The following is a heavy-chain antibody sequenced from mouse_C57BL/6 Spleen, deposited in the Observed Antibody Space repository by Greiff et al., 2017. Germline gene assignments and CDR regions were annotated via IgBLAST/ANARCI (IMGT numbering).Heavy chain of an antibody. CDR2: IRSKSSNYAT. CDR1: GFTFNTYA. Sequence: DVHLVESGGGLVQPKGSLKLSCAASGFTFNTYAMHWVRQAPGKGLEWVARIRSKSSNYATYYADSVKDRFTISRDDSQSMLYLQMNNLKTEDTAMYYCVRDWYYGSSYHYAMDYWGQGTSVTVSS. CDR3: VRDWYYGSSYHYAMDY. J-gene: IGHJ4*01. D-gene: IGHD1-1*01. V-gene: IGHV10-3*01.